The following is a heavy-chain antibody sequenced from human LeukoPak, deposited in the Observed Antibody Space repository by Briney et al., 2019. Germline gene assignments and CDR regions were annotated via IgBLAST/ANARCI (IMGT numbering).Heavy chain of an antibody. Sequence: GGSLRLSCAASGFTFSSYWMHWVRQAPGKGLGLVSRINSDGSSTSYADSVKGRFTISRDNAKNTLYLQMTSMRAEDTAVYYCARPPYVWGSYRYTDNLFDYWGQGTLVTVSS. V-gene: IGHV3-74*01. D-gene: IGHD3-16*02. CDR3: ARPPYVWGSYRYTDNLFDY. CDR1: GFTFSSYW. CDR2: INSDGSST. J-gene: IGHJ4*02.